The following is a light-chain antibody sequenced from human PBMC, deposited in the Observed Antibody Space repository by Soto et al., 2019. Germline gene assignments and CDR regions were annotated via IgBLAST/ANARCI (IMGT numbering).Light chain of an antibody. CDR1: SSDVGGYNY. J-gene: IGLJ1*01. V-gene: IGLV2-14*01. CDR2: EVS. Sequence: LTQPASVSGSPGQSITISCTGTSSDVGGYNYVSWYQQHPGKAPKLMIYEVSNRPSGVSNRFSGSKSGNTASLTISGLQAEDEADYYCSSYTSSSAWVFGTGTKVTVL. CDR3: SSYTSSSAWV.